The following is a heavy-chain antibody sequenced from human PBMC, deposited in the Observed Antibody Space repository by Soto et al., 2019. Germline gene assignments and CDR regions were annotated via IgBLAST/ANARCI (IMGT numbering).Heavy chain of an antibody. J-gene: IGHJ6*02. CDR2: ISYDGSNK. Sequence: GGSLRLSCAASGFTFSSHAMHWVRQAPGKGLEWVAVISYDGSNKYYADSVKGRFTISRDNSKNTLYLQMNSLRSEDTAVYYCAREVRGPGGNYYYYYGMDVWGQGTTVTVSS. D-gene: IGHD2-21*01. CDR3: AREVRGPGGNYYYYYGMDV. V-gene: IGHV3-30-3*01. CDR1: GFTFSSHA.